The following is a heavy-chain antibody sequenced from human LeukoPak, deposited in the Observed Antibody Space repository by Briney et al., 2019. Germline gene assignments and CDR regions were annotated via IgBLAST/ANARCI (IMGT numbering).Heavy chain of an antibody. J-gene: IGHJ4*02. CDR3: ARGGYGDYLPHF. V-gene: IGHV3-21*01. D-gene: IGHD4-17*01. Sequence: GSLRLSCAASGFTFSSYAMNWVRQTPGKGLEWVSSISSGSNYIYYADSVKGRFTISRDNAKNSLYLQMNSLRAEDAAMYYCARGGYGDYLPHFWGQGTLVTVSS. CDR1: GFTFSSYA. CDR2: ISSGSNYI.